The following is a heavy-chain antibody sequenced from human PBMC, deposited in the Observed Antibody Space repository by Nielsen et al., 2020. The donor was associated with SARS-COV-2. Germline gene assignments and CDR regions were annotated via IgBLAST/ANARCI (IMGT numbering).Heavy chain of an antibody. V-gene: IGHV3-74*01. D-gene: IGHD3-10*01. CDR3: ARDRYGSGSYHYYYGMDV. CDR1: GFTFSSYW. Sequence: GGSLRLSCAASGFTFSSYWMHWVRQAPGKGLVWVSRINSDGSSTSYADSVKGRFTISRDNAKNTLYLQMNSLRAEDTAVYYCARDRYGSGSYHYYYGMDVWGQGTTVTVSS. J-gene: IGHJ6*02. CDR2: INSDGSST.